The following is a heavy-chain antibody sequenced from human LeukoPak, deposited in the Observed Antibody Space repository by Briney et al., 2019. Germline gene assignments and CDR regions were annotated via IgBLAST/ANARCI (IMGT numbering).Heavy chain of an antibody. CDR2: IYTSGST. V-gene: IGHV4-4*07. CDR3: ARTPTVSNWFDP. Sequence: SETLSLTCTVSGGSISSYYWSWIRQPAGKGLEWIGRIYTSGSTNYNPPLKSRVTMSVDTSKNQFSLKLSSVTAADTAVYYCARTPTVSNWFDPWGQGTLVTVSS. J-gene: IGHJ5*02. D-gene: IGHD2-15*01. CDR1: GGSISSYY.